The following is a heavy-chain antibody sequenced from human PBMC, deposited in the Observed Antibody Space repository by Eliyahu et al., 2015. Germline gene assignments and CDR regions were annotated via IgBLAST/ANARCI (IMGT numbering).Heavy chain of an antibody. V-gene: IGHV5-51*01. D-gene: IGHD2-2*01. J-gene: IGHJ5*02. Sequence: DEQLVQSGTEVKEPGESXKISCKGSGYNFAHFWIVWVRQMPGKGLEWMGIVHPGNSDTRYSPSFQGQVTMSVDKSISTAYLDWRSLKASDSAMYFCARLTCTSSTCAMRDHWFGPWGQGTLVTVSS. CDR2: VHPGNSDT. CDR1: GYNFAHFW. CDR3: ARLTCTSSTCAMRDHWFGP.